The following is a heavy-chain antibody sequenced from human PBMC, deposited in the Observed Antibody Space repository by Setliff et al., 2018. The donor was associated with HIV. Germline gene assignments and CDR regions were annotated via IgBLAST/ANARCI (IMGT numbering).Heavy chain of an antibody. J-gene: IGHJ3*02. CDR2: IYYSGST. V-gene: IGHV4-31*03. D-gene: IGHD6-13*01. CDR1: GGSISSGGYY. CDR3: VRKGGDSSSNRWAFDI. Sequence: SETLSLTCSVSGGSISSGGYYWSWIRQHPGRGLEGIGYIYYSGSTYHNPSLKSRVTISVDTSKNQFSLKLSSVTAADTAVYYCVRKGGDSSSNRWAFDIWGQGTVVTVSS.